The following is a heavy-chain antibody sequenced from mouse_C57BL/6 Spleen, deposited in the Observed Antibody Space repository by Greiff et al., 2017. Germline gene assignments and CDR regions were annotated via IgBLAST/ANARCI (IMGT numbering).Heavy chain of an antibody. Sequence: VQLQQSGAELVKPGASVKISCKASGYAFSSYWMNWVKQRPGKGLEWIGQIYPGDGDTNYNGKFTGKATLTADKSSSTAYMQLSSLTSEDSAVYFCARSLTTVVATGDYYAMDYWGQGTSVTVSS. V-gene: IGHV1-80*01. CDR2: IYPGDGDT. CDR1: GYAFSSYW. CDR3: ARSLTTVVATGDYYAMDY. J-gene: IGHJ4*01. D-gene: IGHD1-1*01.